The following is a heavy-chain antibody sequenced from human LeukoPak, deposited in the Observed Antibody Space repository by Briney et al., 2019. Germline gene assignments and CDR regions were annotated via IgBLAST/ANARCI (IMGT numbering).Heavy chain of an antibody. CDR1: GFTFSSYA. D-gene: IGHD2-2*01. CDR2: ISYDGSKT. V-gene: IGHV3-30-3*01. CDR3: ARECSSTSCPVLD. J-gene: IGHJ4*02. Sequence: PGGSLRLSCAASGFTFSSYAIHWVRQAPGKGPEWVAVISYDGSKTYYADSVKGRFTISRDNSKNTLSLQMNSLRAEDTAVYYCARECSSTSCPVLDWGQGTLVTVSS.